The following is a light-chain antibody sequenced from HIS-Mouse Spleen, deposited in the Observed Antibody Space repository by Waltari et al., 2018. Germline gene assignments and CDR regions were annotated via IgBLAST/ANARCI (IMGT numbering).Light chain of an antibody. Sequence: DIVMTQSPDSLAVSLGERATNHCKSSQSVLYSSNNKNYLAWYQQKPGQPPKLLIYCASTRESGVPDRFSGSGSGTDFTLTISSLQAEDVAVYYCQQYYSTPYTFGQGTKLEIK. CDR3: QQYYSTPYT. V-gene: IGKV4-1*01. J-gene: IGKJ2*01. CDR2: CAS. CDR1: QSVLYSSNNKNY.